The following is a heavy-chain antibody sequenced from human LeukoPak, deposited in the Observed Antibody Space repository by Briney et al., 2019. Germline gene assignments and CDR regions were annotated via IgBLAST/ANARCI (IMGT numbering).Heavy chain of an antibody. J-gene: IGHJ4*02. CDR3: ARASSGYYFPFDY. Sequence: ASVKVSCKASGYTFTSYGISWVRQAPGQGLEWMGWINPNSGGTNYAQKFQGRVTMTRDTSISTAYMELSRLRSDDTAVYYCARASSGYYFPFDYWGQGTLVTVSS. D-gene: IGHD3-22*01. CDR1: GYTFTSYG. CDR2: INPNSGGT. V-gene: IGHV1-2*02.